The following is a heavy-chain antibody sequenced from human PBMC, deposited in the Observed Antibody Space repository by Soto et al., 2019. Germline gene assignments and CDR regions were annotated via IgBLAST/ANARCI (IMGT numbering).Heavy chain of an antibody. V-gene: IGHV1-69*13. Sequence: AAKVCCKASGGTFSSNAISWVRQAPGQGLEWMGGIIPIFGTANYAQKFQGRVTITADESTSTAYMELSSLRSEDTAVYYCAREGSRAFDIWGQGTMVTVSS. J-gene: IGHJ3*02. CDR1: GGTFSSNA. CDR3: AREGSRAFDI. CDR2: IIPIFGTA.